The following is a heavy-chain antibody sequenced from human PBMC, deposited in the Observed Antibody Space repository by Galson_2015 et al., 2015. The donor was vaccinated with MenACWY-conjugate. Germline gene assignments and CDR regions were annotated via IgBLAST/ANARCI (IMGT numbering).Heavy chain of an antibody. CDR1: GFIFNTYW. J-gene: IGHJ4*02. CDR2: INWDGSTT. Sequence: SLRLSCAASGFIFNTYWMHWVRHAPGKGLVWVSHINWDGSTTSHADSVKGRFSISRDNAKNTLYLQMNSLTAEDTAVYYCARGGGYSYGHIDYWGQGALVTVSS. V-gene: IGHV3-74*01. D-gene: IGHD5-18*01. CDR3: ARGGGYSYGHIDY.